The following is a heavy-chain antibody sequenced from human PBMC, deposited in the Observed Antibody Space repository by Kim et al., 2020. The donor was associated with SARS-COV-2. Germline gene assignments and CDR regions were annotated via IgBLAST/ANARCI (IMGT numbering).Heavy chain of an antibody. V-gene: IGHV3-33*01. CDR2: IWYDGSKK. Sequence: GSLRLSCAASGFSFSRFGMHWVRQAPGKGLEWVAVIWYDGSKKYYVDSVKGRFTISRDNSNNTVYLQMNGLRAEDTGVYYCAREGDWNFAIDDWGQGTL. J-gene: IGHJ4*02. CDR1: GFSFSRFG. CDR3: AREGDWNFAIDD. D-gene: IGHD1-7*01.